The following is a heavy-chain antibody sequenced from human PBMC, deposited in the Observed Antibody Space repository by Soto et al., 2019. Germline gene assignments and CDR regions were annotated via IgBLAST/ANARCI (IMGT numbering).Heavy chain of an antibody. CDR3: AHIPNYYQYDWFDP. J-gene: IGHJ5*02. D-gene: IGHD3-16*01. Sequence: QITLKESGPTLVKPTQTLTLTCTFSGFSLTTRGVGVGWIRQPPGKALECLALIYWDDDKRYSPSLQSRLSITKDTPTNQVVLTMTNVDPVDTATYYCAHIPNYYQYDWFDPWGQGTLVSVSS. CDR2: IYWDDDK. CDR1: GFSLTTRGVG. V-gene: IGHV2-5*02.